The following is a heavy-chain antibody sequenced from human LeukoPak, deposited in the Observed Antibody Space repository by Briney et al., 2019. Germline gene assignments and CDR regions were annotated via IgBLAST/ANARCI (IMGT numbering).Heavy chain of an antibody. Sequence: GESLKISCKGSGYSFTSYWIGWVRQMPGKGLEWIGIIYPGDSDTRYSPSFQGQVTISADKSISTAYLQWSSLEASDTGMYYCARGGGSGSYPFNWFDPWGQGTLVTVSS. D-gene: IGHD1-26*01. CDR2: IYPGDSDT. J-gene: IGHJ5*02. CDR1: GYSFTSYW. V-gene: IGHV5-51*01. CDR3: ARGGGSGSYPFNWFDP.